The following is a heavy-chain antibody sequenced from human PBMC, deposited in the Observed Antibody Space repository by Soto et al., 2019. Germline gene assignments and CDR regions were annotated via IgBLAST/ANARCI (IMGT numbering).Heavy chain of an antibody. J-gene: IGHJ5*02. Sequence: GGSLRLSCAASGFTFSSYSMNWVRQAPGKGLEWVSSISSSSSYIYYADSVKGRFTISRDNAKNSLYLQMNSLRAEDTAVYYCARDGSVSFPWFDPWGQGTLVTVSS. CDR1: GFTFSSYS. V-gene: IGHV3-21*01. D-gene: IGHD3-10*01. CDR2: ISSSSSYI. CDR3: ARDGSVSFPWFDP.